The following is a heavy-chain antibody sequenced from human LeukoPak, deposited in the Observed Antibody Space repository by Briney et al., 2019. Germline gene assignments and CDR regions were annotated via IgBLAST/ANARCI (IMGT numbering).Heavy chain of an antibody. CDR2: MSAYNGNT. V-gene: IGHV1-18*01. Sequence: ASVKVSCKASGYSFNTYYMNWVRQAPGQGLEWMGWMSAYNGNTNYAQKLQGRVTMTTDTSTSTAYMELRSLRSDDTAVYYCAIGTYYYDSSGYGGAFDIWGQGTMVTVSS. D-gene: IGHD3-22*01. CDR3: AIGTYYYDSSGYGGAFDI. CDR1: GYSFNTYY. J-gene: IGHJ3*02.